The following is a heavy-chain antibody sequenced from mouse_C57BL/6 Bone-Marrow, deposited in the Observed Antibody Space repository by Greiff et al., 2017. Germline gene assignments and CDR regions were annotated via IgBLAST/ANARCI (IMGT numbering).Heavy chain of an antibody. V-gene: IGHV1-64*01. J-gene: IGHJ3*01. CDR1: GYTFTSYW. CDR3: ALYYGSSFAY. D-gene: IGHD1-1*01. CDR2: IHPNSGST. Sequence: VQLQQPGAELVKPGASVKLSCKASGYTFTSYWMHWVKQRPGQGLEWIGMIHPNSGSTNYNEKFKSKATLTVDKSSSPAYMQLSSLTSEDSAVYYCALYYGSSFAYWGQGTLVTVSA.